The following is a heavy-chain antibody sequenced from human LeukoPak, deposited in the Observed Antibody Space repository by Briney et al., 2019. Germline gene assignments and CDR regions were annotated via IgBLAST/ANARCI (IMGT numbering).Heavy chain of an antibody. CDR2: VHHTGSI. CDR3: ARVVPVGANDF. CDR1: GFSISSDYF. D-gene: IGHD4/OR15-4a*01. Sequence: KPSETLSLTCAVSGFSISSDYFWGWIRQPPGKGLEWIGTVHHTGSIYYNPPLKSRVTISVDTSKNQFPLRLTSVPAADTAVYYCARVVPVGANDFWGQGTLVTVS. J-gene: IGHJ4*02. V-gene: IGHV4-38-2*01.